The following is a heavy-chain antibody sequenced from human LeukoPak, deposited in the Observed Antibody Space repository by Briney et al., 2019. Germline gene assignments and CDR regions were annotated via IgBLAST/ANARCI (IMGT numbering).Heavy chain of an antibody. CDR3: ERDATTPPMGWYDDAFDF. J-gene: IGHJ3*01. D-gene: IGHD6-19*01. CDR2: ISASGTTI. Sequence: GGSLRLSCAASGFSFSSYEMNWVRQAPGKGLEWVSYISASGTTIYYADSVKGRFTISRDNAEKSLYLQMNSLRAEDTAVYYWERDATTPPMGWYDDAFDFGAQGKMVTVFS. V-gene: IGHV3-48*03. CDR1: GFSFSSYE.